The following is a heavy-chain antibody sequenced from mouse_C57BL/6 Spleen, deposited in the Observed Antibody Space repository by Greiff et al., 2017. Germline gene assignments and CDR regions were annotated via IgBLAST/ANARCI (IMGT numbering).Heavy chain of an antibody. J-gene: IGHJ1*03. V-gene: IGHV5-4*01. CDR2: ISDGGSYT. Sequence: EVKLVESGGGLVKPGGSLKLSCAASGFTFSSYAMSWVRQTPEKRLEWVATISDGGSYTYYPDNVKGRFTISRDNAKNNLYLQMSHLKSEDTAMYYCARDRRGSSFNWYFEVWGTGTTVTVAS. D-gene: IGHD1-1*01. CDR1: GFTFSSYA. CDR3: ARDRRGSSFNWYFEV.